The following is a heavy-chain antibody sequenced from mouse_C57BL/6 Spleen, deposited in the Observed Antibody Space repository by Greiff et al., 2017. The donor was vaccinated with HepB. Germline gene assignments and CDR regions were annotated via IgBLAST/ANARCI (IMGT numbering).Heavy chain of an antibody. J-gene: IGHJ3*01. CDR1: GYTFTDYN. CDR3: ASVDDGYSSWVAY. V-gene: IGHV1-22*01. CDR2: INPNNGGT. D-gene: IGHD2-3*01. Sequence: EVQLQQSGPELVKPGASVKMSCKASGYTFTDYNMHWVKQSHGKSLEWIGYINPNNGGTSYNQKFKGKATLTVNKSSSTAYMELRSLTSEDSAVYYCASVDDGYSSWVAYWGQGTLVTVSA.